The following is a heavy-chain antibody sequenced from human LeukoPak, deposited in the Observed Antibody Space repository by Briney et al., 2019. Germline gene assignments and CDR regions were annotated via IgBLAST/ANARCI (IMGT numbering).Heavy chain of an antibody. CDR3: ARHPTYSYGIFDY. Sequence: SETLSLTCAVYGGSSSGYYWSWVRQPPGKGLEWIGEINHSGSSNYNPSLKSRVTISVDTSKSQFSLKLSSVTAADAAVYYCARHPTYSYGIFDYWGQGTLVTVSS. CDR2: INHSGSS. D-gene: IGHD5-18*01. V-gene: IGHV4-34*01. CDR1: GGSSSGYY. J-gene: IGHJ4*02.